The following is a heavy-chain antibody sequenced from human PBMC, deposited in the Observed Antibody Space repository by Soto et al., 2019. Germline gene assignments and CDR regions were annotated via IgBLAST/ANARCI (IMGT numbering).Heavy chain of an antibody. CDR2: VTSSGDST. CDR3: AKASPYCGGDCSGWYYYGSGTLGY. V-gene: IGHV3-23*01. J-gene: IGHJ4*02. CDR1: GFTFSNYA. Sequence: GGSLRLSCAASGFTFSNYAMSWVRQAPGRGLQWVSTVTSSGDSTYYADSVRGRFTVSRDKSENTLFLHMSSLRVEDTAVYYCAKASPYCGGDCSGWYYYGSGTLGYWGQGTLVTVSS. D-gene: IGHD2-21*02.